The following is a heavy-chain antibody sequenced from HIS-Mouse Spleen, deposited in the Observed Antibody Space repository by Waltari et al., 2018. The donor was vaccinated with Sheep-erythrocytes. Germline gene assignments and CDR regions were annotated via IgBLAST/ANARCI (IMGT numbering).Heavy chain of an antibody. Sequence: QVQLQESGPGLVKPSETLSLTCTVSGDSISSYYWSWIRQPPGKGLEWIGYIYYSGSTNYNPSLKSRVTISVDTSKNQFSLKLSSVTAADTAVYYCARLELGQFDYWGQGTLVTVSS. J-gene: IGHJ4*02. V-gene: IGHV4-59*08. CDR2: IYYSGST. D-gene: IGHD1-26*01. CDR1: GDSISSYY. CDR3: ARLELGQFDY.